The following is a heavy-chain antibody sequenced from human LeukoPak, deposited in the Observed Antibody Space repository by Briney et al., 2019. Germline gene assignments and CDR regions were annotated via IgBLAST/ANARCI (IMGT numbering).Heavy chain of an antibody. Sequence: ASVKVSCKASGYTFTGYYMHWVRQAPGQGLEWMGWINPNSGGINYAQKFQGRVTMTRDTSISTAYMELSRLRSDDTAVYYCARERGYSYGLRGAFDIWGQGTMVTVSS. CDR3: ARERGYSYGLRGAFDI. V-gene: IGHV1-2*02. CDR1: GYTFTGYY. CDR2: INPNSGGI. J-gene: IGHJ3*02. D-gene: IGHD5-18*01.